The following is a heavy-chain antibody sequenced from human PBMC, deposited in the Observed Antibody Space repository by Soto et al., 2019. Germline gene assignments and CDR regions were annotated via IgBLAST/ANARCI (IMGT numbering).Heavy chain of an antibody. CDR2: ISYDGSKR. Sequence: GGSLRLSCAASGFTFSNYGMHWFRQPQGKGLEWVAVISYDGSKRYYADSVKGRFTISRDNSKNTLYLQINSLRAEDTAVYYCATAAESYYYDSSGYYLDYWGQGTLVTVSS. CDR3: ATAAESYYYDSSGYYLDY. V-gene: IGHV3-30*03. D-gene: IGHD3-22*01. CDR1: GFTFSNYG. J-gene: IGHJ4*02.